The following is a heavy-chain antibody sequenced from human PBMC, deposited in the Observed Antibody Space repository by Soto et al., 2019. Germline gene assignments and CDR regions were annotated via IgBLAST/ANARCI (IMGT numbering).Heavy chain of an antibody. D-gene: IGHD3-22*01. Sequence: ASVKVSCKASGGTFSSYAISWVRQAPGQGLEWMGGIIPIFGTANYAQKFQGRVTITADESTSTAYMELSSLRSEDTAVYYCARWVKDYYDSSGYYFDYWGQGTLVTVSS. CDR2: IIPIFGTA. CDR3: ARWVKDYYDSSGYYFDY. J-gene: IGHJ4*02. CDR1: GGTFSSYA. V-gene: IGHV1-69*13.